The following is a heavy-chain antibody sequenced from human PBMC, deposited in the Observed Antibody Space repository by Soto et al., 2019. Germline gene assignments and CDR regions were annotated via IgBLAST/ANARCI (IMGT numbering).Heavy chain of an antibody. J-gene: IGHJ4*02. V-gene: IGHV4-34*01. CDR3: ARDKITGLFDY. D-gene: IGHD2-8*02. CDR1: GGSFSGYS. Sequence: QVQLQQWGAGLLKPSETLSLTCAVYGGSFSGYSWTWIRQPPGTGLEWLGEINHSGSTNYHPSLKSRVTIAVDTSKNQFSLKLTSVTAADTAVYYCARDKITGLFDYWGQGTLVTVSS. CDR2: INHSGST.